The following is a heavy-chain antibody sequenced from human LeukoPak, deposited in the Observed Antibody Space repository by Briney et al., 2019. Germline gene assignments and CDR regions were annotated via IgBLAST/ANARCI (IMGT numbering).Heavy chain of an antibody. Sequence: PGGSLRLSCAASGFTFSSYAMSWVRQAPGKGLEWVSGVSGSGISTYYADSVKGRFTISRDNSENKLYLQMSSLRAEDTAVYYCAKDAVYGSGTYYNDHWGQGTLVTVSS. J-gene: IGHJ5*02. D-gene: IGHD3-10*01. CDR2: VSGSGIST. CDR1: GFTFSSYA. V-gene: IGHV3-23*01. CDR3: AKDAVYGSGTYYNDH.